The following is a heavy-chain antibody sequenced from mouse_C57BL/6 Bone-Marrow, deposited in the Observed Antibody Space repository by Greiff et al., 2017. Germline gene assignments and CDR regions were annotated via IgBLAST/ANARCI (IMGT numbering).Heavy chain of an antibody. CDR3: AGYYYGRGDY. CDR2: ISSGGSST. CDR1: GFTFSSYG. D-gene: IGHD1-1*01. V-gene: IGHV5-6*01. Sequence: EVQLQESGGDLVKPGGSLKLSCAASGFTFSSYGMSWVRQTPDKRLDWVATISSGGSSTYYPDSVKGRFTISRDNAKNTLYLQMSSLKSEDTAMYYCAGYYYGRGDYWGKGTSVTVSS. J-gene: IGHJ4*01.